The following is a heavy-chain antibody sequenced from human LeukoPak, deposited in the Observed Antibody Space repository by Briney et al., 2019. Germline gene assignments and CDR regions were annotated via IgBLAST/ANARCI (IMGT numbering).Heavy chain of an antibody. CDR3: ASLLPSGYQNWGDAFDI. V-gene: IGHV4-39*01. CDR1: GGSISTSSTYY. CDR2: IYYSGST. Sequence: SETLSLTCNVSGGSISTSSTYYWGWIRQPPGKGLEWIGSIYYSGSTYYNPSLKSRVTISVDTSKNQFSLKLSSVTAADTAVYYCASLLPSGYQNWGDAFDIWGQGTMVTVSS. J-gene: IGHJ3*02. D-gene: IGHD3-22*01.